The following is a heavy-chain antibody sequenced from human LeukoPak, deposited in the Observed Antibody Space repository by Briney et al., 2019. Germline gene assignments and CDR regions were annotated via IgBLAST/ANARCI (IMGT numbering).Heavy chain of an antibody. V-gene: IGHV3-64*01. CDR1: GFTFSSYA. CDR3: ACNRGSYGAAYFDY. D-gene: IGHD1-26*01. Sequence: GSLRLSCAASGFTFSSYAMHWVRQAPGKGLEYVSAISSNGGSTYYANSVKGRFTISRDNSKNTLYLQMGSLRAEDMAVYYCACNRGSYGAAYFDYWGQGTLVTVSS. J-gene: IGHJ4*02. CDR2: ISSNGGST.